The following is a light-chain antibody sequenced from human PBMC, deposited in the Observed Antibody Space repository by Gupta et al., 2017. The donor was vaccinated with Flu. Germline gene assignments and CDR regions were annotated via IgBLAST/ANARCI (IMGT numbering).Light chain of an antibody. V-gene: IGLV2-14*03. J-gene: IGLJ1*01. CDR1: SSDVGGYNY. CDR3: SSYTSSSTTV. CDR2: DVS. Sequence: GQSITISCTGTSSDVGGYNYVSWYQQHPGKAPKLMIYDVSNRPSGVSNRFSGSKSGNTASLTISGLQAEDEADYYCSSYTSSSTTVFGTGTK.